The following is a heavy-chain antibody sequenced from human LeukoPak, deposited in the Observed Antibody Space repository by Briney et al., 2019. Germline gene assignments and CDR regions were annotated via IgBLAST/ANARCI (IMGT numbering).Heavy chain of an antibody. J-gene: IGHJ5*02. V-gene: IGHV3-23*01. CDR2: ISGSGGST. CDR1: GFTFSSYA. CDR3: AKEASSYGDYVRRGAWFDP. D-gene: IGHD4-17*01. Sequence: GGSLRLSCAASGFTFSSYAMSWVRQAPGKGLEWVSAISGSGGSTYYADSVKGRFTISRDNSKNTLYLQMNSLRAEDTAVYYCAKEASSYGDYVRRGAWFDPWGQGTLVTVSS.